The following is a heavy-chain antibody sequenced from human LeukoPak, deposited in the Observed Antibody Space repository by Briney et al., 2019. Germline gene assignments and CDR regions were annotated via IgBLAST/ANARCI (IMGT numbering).Heavy chain of an antibody. CDR2: INHSGST. V-gene: IGHV4-34*01. Sequence: SETLSLTCAVYGGSFSGYYWSWIRQPPGKGLEWIGEINHSGSTNYNPSLKSRVTISVDTSKNQFTLKLSSVTAADTAVDYCARGQGATAFDIWGQGTMVTVSS. D-gene: IGHD3-16*01. CDR3: ARGQGATAFDI. CDR1: GGSFSGYY. J-gene: IGHJ3*02.